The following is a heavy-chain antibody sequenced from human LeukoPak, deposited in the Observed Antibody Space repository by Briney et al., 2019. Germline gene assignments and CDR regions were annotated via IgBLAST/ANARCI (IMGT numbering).Heavy chain of an antibody. J-gene: IGHJ6*03. D-gene: IGHD3-10*01. CDR1: GGSISSGSYS. V-gene: IGHV4-61*02. CDR2: IYTSGST. CDR3: ARDLPFMVRGVPYYYYYMDV. Sequence: SQTLSLTCAASGGSISSGSYSWSCIPPPAGKGLVSIVRIYTSGSTNHNPSLKSRATIPVDTSKNQFSLKLSSEPAADTAVYYCARDLPFMVRGVPYYYYYMDVWGKGTTVTVSS.